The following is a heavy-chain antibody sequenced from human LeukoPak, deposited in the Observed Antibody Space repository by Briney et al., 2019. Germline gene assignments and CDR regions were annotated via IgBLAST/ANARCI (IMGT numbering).Heavy chain of an antibody. V-gene: IGHV4-61*01. CDR1: GVSVSSGSYY. J-gene: IGHJ4*02. Sequence: PSETLSLTCTVSGVSVSSGSYYWSWIRQPPGKGLEWIGYIYYSGSTNYNPSLKSRVTISVDTSKNQFSLKLSSVTAADTAVYYCARGSGGYSFFDYWGQGTLVTVSS. D-gene: IGHD6-25*01. CDR3: ARGSGGYSFFDY. CDR2: IYYSGST.